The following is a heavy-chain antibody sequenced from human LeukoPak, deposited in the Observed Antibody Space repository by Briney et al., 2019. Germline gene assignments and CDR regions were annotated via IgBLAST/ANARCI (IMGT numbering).Heavy chain of an antibody. CDR1: GFTYSSYA. V-gene: IGHV3-23*01. CDR3: AKDSGPTMIVVVILDY. CDR2: ISGSGSST. Sequence: GGSLRLSCAASGFTYSSYAMSWVRQAPGKGLEGVSAISGSGSSTYYADSVKGRFTISRDNSKNTLYLQMNSLRAEDTAVYYCAKDSGPTMIVVVILDYWGQGTLVTVSS. J-gene: IGHJ4*02. D-gene: IGHD3-22*01.